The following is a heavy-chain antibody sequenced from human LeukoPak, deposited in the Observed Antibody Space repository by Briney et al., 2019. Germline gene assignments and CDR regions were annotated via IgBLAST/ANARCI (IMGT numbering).Heavy chain of an antibody. J-gene: IGHJ4*02. D-gene: IGHD2-2*01. Sequence: ASVKVSCKVSGYTLTELSMHWVRQAPGKGLEWMGGFDPEDGETIYAQKFQGRVTMTEDTSTDTAYMELSSLRSEDTAVYYCAKVSRVPAAMPCFDYWGQGTLVTVSS. CDR1: GYTLTELS. CDR3: AKVSRVPAAMPCFDY. V-gene: IGHV1-24*01. CDR2: FDPEDGET.